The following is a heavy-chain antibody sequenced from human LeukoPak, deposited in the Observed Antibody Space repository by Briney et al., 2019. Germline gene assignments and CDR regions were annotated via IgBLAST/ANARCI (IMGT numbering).Heavy chain of an antibody. CDR1: GFTFSSYA. Sequence: GSPRLSCAASGFTFSSYAMSWVRQAPGKGLEWVGFIRSKAYGGTTEYAASVKGRFTISRDDSKSIAYLQMNSLKTEDTAVYYCTSNGIYRANWGQGNLVTVSS. CDR2: IRSKAYGGTT. J-gene: IGHJ4*02. D-gene: IGHD3-16*02. CDR3: TSNGIYRAN. V-gene: IGHV3-49*04.